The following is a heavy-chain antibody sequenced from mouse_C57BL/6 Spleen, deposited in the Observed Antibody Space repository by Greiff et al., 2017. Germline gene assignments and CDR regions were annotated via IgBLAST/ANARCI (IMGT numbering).Heavy chain of an antibody. Sequence: VQLQQSGAELARPGASVKMSCKASGYTFTSYTMHWVKQRPGQGLEWIGYINPSSGYTKYNQKFKDKATLTADKSSSTAYMQLSSLTSEDSAVYYCARVLTTAVRRDWYCDVWGTGTTVTVSS. V-gene: IGHV1-4*01. D-gene: IGHD1-2*01. CDR3: ARVLTTAVRRDWYCDV. J-gene: IGHJ1*03. CDR1: GYTFTSYT. CDR2: INPSSGYT.